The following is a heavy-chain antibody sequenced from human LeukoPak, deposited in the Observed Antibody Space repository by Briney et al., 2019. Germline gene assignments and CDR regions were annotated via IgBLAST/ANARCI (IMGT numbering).Heavy chain of an antibody. D-gene: IGHD2/OR15-2a*01. J-gene: IGHJ4*02. Sequence: PGGSLRLSCAAPGFTFSSYAMSWVRQAPGKGLEWVSSISGSSIYILYADSVKGRFTISRDDARSSLYLQMNSLRAEDTAVYYCAKFETRGNTDFDYWGQGTLVTVSS. CDR3: AKFETRGNTDFDY. CDR2: ISGSSIYI. V-gene: IGHV3-21*01. CDR1: GFTFSSYA.